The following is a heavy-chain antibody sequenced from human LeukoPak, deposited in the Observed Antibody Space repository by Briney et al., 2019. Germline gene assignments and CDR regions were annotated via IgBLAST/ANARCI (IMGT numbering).Heavy chain of an antibody. J-gene: IGHJ4*02. D-gene: IGHD2-8*01. CDR2: INAGNGNT. Sequence: ASVKVSCKASGYTFTSYAMHWVRQAPGQRLEWMGWINAGNGNTKYSRKFQGRVTITRDTSASTAYMELSSLRSEDTAVYYCACMLSRNSYYFDYWGQGTLVTVSS. V-gene: IGHV1-3*01. CDR3: ACMLSRNSYYFDY. CDR1: GYTFTSYA.